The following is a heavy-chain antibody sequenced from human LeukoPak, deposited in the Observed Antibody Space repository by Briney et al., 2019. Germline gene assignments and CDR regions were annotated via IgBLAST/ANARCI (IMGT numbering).Heavy chain of an antibody. CDR2: IYYSGST. J-gene: IGHJ5*02. V-gene: IGHV4-59*01. CDR1: GGSFSGYY. D-gene: IGHD3-3*01. Sequence: SETLSLTCAVYGGSFSGYYWSWIRQPPGKGLEWIGYIYYSGSTNYNPSLRSRVTISVDTSQNQLSLKLSSVTAADTAVYYCARVSTPLRFSNWFDPWGQGTLVTVSS. CDR3: ARVSTPLRFSNWFDP.